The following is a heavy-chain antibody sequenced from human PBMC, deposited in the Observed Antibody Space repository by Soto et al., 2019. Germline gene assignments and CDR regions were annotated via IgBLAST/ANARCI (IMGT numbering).Heavy chain of an antibody. Sequence: PSETLSLTCAVYGGSFSGYYWSWIRKPPGKGLEWIGEINHSGSTNYNPSLKSRVTISVDTSKNQFSLKLSSVTAADTAVYYCARALVYATRRVDYWGQGTLVTVSS. CDR3: ARALVYATRRVDY. CDR2: INHSGST. D-gene: IGHD2-8*01. V-gene: IGHV4-34*01. J-gene: IGHJ4*02. CDR1: GGSFSGYY.